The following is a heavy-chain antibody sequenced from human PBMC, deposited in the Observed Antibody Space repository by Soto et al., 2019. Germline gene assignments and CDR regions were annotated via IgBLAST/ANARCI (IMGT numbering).Heavy chain of an antibody. CDR3: VRDGTKTLRDWFDT. CDR1: GASIRVFY. Sequence: PSETLALTCTVSGASIRVFYWSWIRKSAGKGLEWIGRIYATGTTDYNPSLKSRVMMSVDTSKKQFSLKLRSVTAADTAVYYCVRDGTKTLRDWFDTWGQGISVTVSS. V-gene: IGHV4-4*07. CDR2: IYATGTT. D-gene: IGHD1-1*01. J-gene: IGHJ5*02.